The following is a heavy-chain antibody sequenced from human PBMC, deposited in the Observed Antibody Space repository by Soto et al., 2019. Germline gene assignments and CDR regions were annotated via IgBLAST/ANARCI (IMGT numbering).Heavy chain of an antibody. D-gene: IGHD2-8*01. Sequence: QVQLQESGPGLVKPSQTLSVTCTVSGGSVSSDDYSWSWIRQHPGKGLEWNGYIRDSGSTYYNPSLEGRVTISVDTSKNQFSLRLRSVTAADTAVYYCARAMANYFKYWGQGTLVTASS. J-gene: IGHJ4*02. CDR3: ARAMANYFKY. V-gene: IGHV4-31*03. CDR1: GGSVSSDDYS. CDR2: IRDSGST.